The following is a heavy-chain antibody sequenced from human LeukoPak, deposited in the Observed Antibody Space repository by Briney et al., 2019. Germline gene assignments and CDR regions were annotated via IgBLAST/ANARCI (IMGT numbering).Heavy chain of an antibody. CDR3: AKDQYYDSSGPFDY. V-gene: IGHV3-33*06. J-gene: IGHJ4*02. CDR2: IRYVGRNR. CDR1: GFAFRSYG. D-gene: IGHD3-22*01. Sequence: PGGSLRLSCAAFGFAFRSYGLHWFPQAPGKGLKGVAVIRYVGRNRYYADSVKGRFTIYRDNSKNTLYLQMNSLRAEDTAVYYCAKDQYYDSSGPFDYWGQGTLVTVSS.